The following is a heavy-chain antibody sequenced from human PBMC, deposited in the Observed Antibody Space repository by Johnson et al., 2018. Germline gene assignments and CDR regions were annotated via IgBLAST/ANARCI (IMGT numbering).Heavy chain of an antibody. CDR1: GFTFSSYG. J-gene: IGHJ6*03. V-gene: IGHV3-30*18. D-gene: IGHD3-16*02. Sequence: QVQLVESGGGVVQPGRSLRLSCAASGFTFSSYGIHWVRQAPGKGLEWVAVISYDGSNKYYADSVKGRFTISRDNSKNTLYLQMDSLRAEDTAVYYCAKAPRVGYPGYYMDVWGKGTTVTVSS. CDR2: ISYDGSNK. CDR3: AKAPRVGYPGYYMDV.